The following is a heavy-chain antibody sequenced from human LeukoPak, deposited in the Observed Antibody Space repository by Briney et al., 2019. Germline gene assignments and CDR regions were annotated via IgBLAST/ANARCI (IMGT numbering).Heavy chain of an antibody. V-gene: IGHV4-39*07. J-gene: IGHJ4*02. CDR3: ASAGSGNDY. Sequence: SETLSLTCTVSGGSISGSSYYWGWIRQPPGKGLEWIGSIYYSGSTNYNPSLKSRVTISVDKSKNQFSLKLSSVTAADTAVYYCASAGSGNDYWGQGTLVTVSS. D-gene: IGHD3-10*01. CDR1: GGSISGSSYY. CDR2: IYYSGST.